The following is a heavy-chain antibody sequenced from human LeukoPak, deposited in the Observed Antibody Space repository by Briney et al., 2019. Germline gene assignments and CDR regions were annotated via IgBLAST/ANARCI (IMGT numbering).Heavy chain of an antibody. CDR2: IYTSGST. J-gene: IGHJ5*02. D-gene: IGHD2-2*01. CDR3: ARMLGYCSSTSCYGRFDP. V-gene: IGHV4-4*07. Sequence: SETLSLTCTVSGGSISSYYWSWIRQPAGKGLEWIGRIYTSGSTNYNPSLKSRVTMSVDTSKNQFSLKLSSVTAADTAVYYCARMLGYCSSTSCYGRFDPWGQGTLVTVSS. CDR1: GGSISSYY.